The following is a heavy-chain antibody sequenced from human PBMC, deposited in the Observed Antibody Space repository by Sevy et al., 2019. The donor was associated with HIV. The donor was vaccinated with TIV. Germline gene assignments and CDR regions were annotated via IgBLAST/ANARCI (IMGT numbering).Heavy chain of an antibody. CDR1: GFIFSNSW. V-gene: IGHV3-7*03. CDR2: IKPDGSDK. D-gene: IGHD3-10*01. Sequence: GGSLRLSCAASGFIFSNSWMGWVRQAPGRGLECVAAIKPDGSDKYYVDSVKGRFIVSRANAKNSLFLQMNSLRDEDTAIYYCAKLPSTVMFREKGYWGQGTRVTVSS. J-gene: IGHJ4*02. CDR3: AKLPSTVMFREKGY.